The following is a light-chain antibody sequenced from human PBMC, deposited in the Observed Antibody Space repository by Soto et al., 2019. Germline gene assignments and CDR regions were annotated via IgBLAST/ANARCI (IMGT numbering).Light chain of an antibody. CDR3: QQYNSYPHT. CDR2: KAS. CDR1: QSISTY. V-gene: IGKV1-5*03. Sequence: DIQMTQSPSSLSASVGDRVTITCRASQSISTYLNWYQQKPGKAPKLLIYKASSLESGVPSRFSGSGSGTEFTLTISSLQPDDFATYYCQQYNSYPHTFGQGTKVDIK. J-gene: IGKJ2*01.